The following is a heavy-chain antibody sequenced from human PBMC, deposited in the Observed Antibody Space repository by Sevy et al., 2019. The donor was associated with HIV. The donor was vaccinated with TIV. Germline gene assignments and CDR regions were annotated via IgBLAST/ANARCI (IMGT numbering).Heavy chain of an antibody. V-gene: IGHV3-23*01. CDR1: GFTSSSYA. Sequence: GGSLRLSCAASGFTSSSYAMSWVRQPPGRGLEWVSTLSDSGVSTYYADSVKGRFTISRDNSKNILYLQMNSLRAGDTAVYYCARDRATSATGTLFDYWGQGTLVTVSS. J-gene: IGHJ4*02. CDR3: ARDRATSATGTLFDY. D-gene: IGHD3-9*01. CDR2: LSDSGVST.